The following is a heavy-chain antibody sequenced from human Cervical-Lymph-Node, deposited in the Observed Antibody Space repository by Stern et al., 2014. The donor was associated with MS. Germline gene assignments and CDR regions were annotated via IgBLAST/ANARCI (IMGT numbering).Heavy chain of an antibody. J-gene: IGHJ4*02. CDR1: GYTFTSYY. CDR2: INPSGGST. V-gene: IGHV1-46*01. Sequence: QVQLVQSGAEVKKPGASVKVSCKASGYTFTSYYMHWVRQAPGQGLEWMGIINPSGGSTSYAQKFQGRVTMTRDTSTSTVYMELSSLRSEDTAVYYCATDMRPSEGDYYFDYWGQGTLVTVSS. D-gene: IGHD2-15*01. CDR3: ATDMRPSEGDYYFDY.